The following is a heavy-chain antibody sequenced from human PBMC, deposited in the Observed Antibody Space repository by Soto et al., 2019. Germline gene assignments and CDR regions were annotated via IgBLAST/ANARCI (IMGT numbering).Heavy chain of an antibody. Sequence: QVQLVQSGAEVKKPGASVKVSCRASGYTFTGYYMHWVRQAPGQGLEWMGWINHNSGGTNYAQKFQGWVTMTRDTSISTAYMELSRLRSDDTAVYYCARGIAAAAARGMDVWGQGTTVTVSS. CDR2: INHNSGGT. CDR3: ARGIAAAAARGMDV. CDR1: GYTFTGYY. D-gene: IGHD6-13*01. J-gene: IGHJ6*02. V-gene: IGHV1-2*04.